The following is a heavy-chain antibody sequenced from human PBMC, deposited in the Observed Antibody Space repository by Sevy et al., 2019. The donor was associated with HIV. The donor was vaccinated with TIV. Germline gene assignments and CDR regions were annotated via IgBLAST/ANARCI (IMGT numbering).Heavy chain of an antibody. D-gene: IGHD3-16*01. V-gene: IGHV3-74*01. Sequence: GGSLRLSCAASGFDFSTYWMHWVRQAPGKGLVWVSRIMGDGSRRSHADSVKGRFTISRDNAKNTLNLQMNSLRAEDTALYFCARDPFGGYYFDHWGPGTLVTVSS. CDR3: ARDPFGGYYFDH. J-gene: IGHJ4*02. CDR2: IMGDGSRR. CDR1: GFDFSTYW.